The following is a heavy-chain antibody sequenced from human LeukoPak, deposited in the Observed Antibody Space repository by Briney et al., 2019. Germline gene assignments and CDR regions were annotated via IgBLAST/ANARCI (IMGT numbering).Heavy chain of an antibody. CDR1: GYTFTSYY. CDR3: ARDSEEIVRGEYYFDY. Sequence: GASVKVSCKASGYTFTSYYMHWVRQAPGQGLEWMGIINPSGGSTSYAQKFQGRVTMTRDMSTSTVYMELSSLRSEDTAVYYCARDSEEIVRGEYYFDYWGQGTLVTVSS. V-gene: IGHV1-46*01. D-gene: IGHD3-10*01. CDR2: INPSGGST. J-gene: IGHJ4*02.